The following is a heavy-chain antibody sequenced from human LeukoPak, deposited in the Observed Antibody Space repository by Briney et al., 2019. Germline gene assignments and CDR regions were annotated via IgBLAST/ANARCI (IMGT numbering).Heavy chain of an antibody. Sequence: NAGGSLRLSCAASGFTFSSYWMTWVRQAPGKGLEWVSSISSSSSYIYYADSVKGRFTISRDNAKNSLYLQMNSLRAEDTAVYYCARRVVAATSWFDPWGQGTLVTVSS. J-gene: IGHJ5*02. CDR1: GFTFSSYW. V-gene: IGHV3-21*01. CDR3: ARRVVAATSWFDP. CDR2: ISSSSSYI. D-gene: IGHD2-15*01.